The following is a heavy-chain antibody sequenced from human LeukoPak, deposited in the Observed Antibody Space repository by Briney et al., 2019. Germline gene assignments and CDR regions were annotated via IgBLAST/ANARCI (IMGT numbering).Heavy chain of an antibody. CDR1: GGSFSGYD. D-gene: IGHD3-10*01. Sequence: SETLSLTCAVYGGSFSGYDWSWIRQPPGKGLEWIGEINHSGSTNYNPSLNSRVTISEDTSKNQFYLNLSSVIAADTAVYYCARRYYYNLGSFPFDFWGQGTLVTVSS. V-gene: IGHV4-34*01. J-gene: IGHJ4*02. CDR3: ARRYYYNLGSFPFDF. CDR2: INHSGST.